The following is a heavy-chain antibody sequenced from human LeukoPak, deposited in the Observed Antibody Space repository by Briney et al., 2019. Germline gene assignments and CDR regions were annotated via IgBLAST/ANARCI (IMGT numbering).Heavy chain of an antibody. CDR1: GGTFSSYA. D-gene: IGHD3-10*01. CDR2: IIPIFDTG. J-gene: IGHJ6*03. V-gene: IGHV1-69*06. CDR3: ARVRGVVRGVIFEVFDYYYYMDV. Sequence: ASVKVSCKASGGTFSSYAISWVRQAPGQGLEWMGGIIPIFDTGNYAQKFQGRVTITADKSTSTAYMELSSLRSEDTAVYYCARVRGVVRGVIFEVFDYYYYMDVWGKGTTVTVSS.